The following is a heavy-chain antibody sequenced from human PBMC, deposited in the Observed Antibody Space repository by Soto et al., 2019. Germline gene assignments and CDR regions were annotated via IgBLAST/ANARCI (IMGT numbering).Heavy chain of an antibody. CDR3: ARGDWSGYTMPLSY. V-gene: IGHV3-21*01. CDR2: ISGSSSYI. Sequence: EVQLVESGGGLVKPGGSLRLSCAASGFTFSSYSMNWVRQAPGKGLEWVSSISGSSSYIYYADSVKGRFTISRDNAKNSLYLQMNSLRAEDTAVYYCARGDWSGYTMPLSYWGQGTLVTVSS. D-gene: IGHD3-3*01. J-gene: IGHJ4*02. CDR1: GFTFSSYS.